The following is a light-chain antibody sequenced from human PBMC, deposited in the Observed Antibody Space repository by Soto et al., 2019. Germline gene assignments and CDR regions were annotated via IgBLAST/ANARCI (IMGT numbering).Light chain of an antibody. J-gene: IGKJ1*01. V-gene: IGKV2-28*01. CDR1: QSLLHTNGYNS. CDR3: MQALQTPTT. CDR2: LGS. Sequence: DIVMTQSPLSLPVTPGEPASISCRSSQSLLHTNGYNSLDWYLQKPGQSPQLLSSLGSNRASGVPDRFSGSGSGTDFTLRISRVEAEDVGVYYCMQALQTPTTFGQGTKVDIK.